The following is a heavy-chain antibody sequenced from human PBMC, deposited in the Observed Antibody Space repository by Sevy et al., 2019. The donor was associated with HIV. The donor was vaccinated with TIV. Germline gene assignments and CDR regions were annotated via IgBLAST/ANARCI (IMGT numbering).Heavy chain of an antibody. D-gene: IGHD2-2*01. CDR2: ISSSGSTI. J-gene: IGHJ5*02. Sequence: GESLKISCAASGFTFSDYYMSWIRQAPGKGLEWVSYISSSGSTIYYADSVKGRFTISRDNAKNSLYLQMNSLRAEDTAVYYCARDLVLRDSLYQLLEGNWFDPWGQGTLVTVSS. CDR1: GFTFSDYY. CDR3: ARDLVLRDSLYQLLEGNWFDP. V-gene: IGHV3-11*01.